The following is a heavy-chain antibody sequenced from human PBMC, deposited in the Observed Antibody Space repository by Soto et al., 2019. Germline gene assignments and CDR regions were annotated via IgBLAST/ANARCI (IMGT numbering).Heavy chain of an antibody. V-gene: IGHV1-46*01. J-gene: IGHJ3*02. CDR2: VNPSGGST. Sequence: ASAKVSCKASGYTFTSYYMHWVRQAPGQGLEWMGIVNPSGGSTSYAQKFQGRVTMTRDTSTSTVYMELSSLRSEDTAVYYCARDQGCYDFWSGYPDAFDIWGQGTMVTVSS. D-gene: IGHD3-3*01. CDR3: ARDQGCYDFWSGYPDAFDI. CDR1: GYTFTSYY.